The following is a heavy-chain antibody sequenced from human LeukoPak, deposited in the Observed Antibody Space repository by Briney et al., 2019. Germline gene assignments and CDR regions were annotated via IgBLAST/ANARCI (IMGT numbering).Heavy chain of an antibody. CDR2: ISSSGSTI. CDR1: AFTLSSYE. CDR3: AKEGTPRVSTWYDL. V-gene: IGHV3-48*03. J-gene: IGHJ5*02. D-gene: IGHD3-10*01. Sequence: QPGGSLRLSCAASAFTLSSYEMNWVRQAPGKGLEWVSYISSSGSTIYYADSVKGRFTISRDNAKNSLYLQMNSLRVEDTAVYYCAKEGTPRVSTWYDLWGQGTQVIVSS.